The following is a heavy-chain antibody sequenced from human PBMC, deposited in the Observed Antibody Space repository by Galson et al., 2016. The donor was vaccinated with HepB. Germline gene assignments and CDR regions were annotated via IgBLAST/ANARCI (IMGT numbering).Heavy chain of an antibody. V-gene: IGHV4-39*01. CDR3: ASIVVVSSAPTNYFGY. Sequence: SETLSLTCSVSGGSISSTTYYWVWIRQSPGKGPEWIGSINYSGDTYYDESLKIRVTISVDTSKSQFSLRLRSVTAADTAVYYCASIVVVSSAPTNYFGYWGQGMLVTVSS. CDR1: GGSISSTTYY. D-gene: IGHD2-21*01. J-gene: IGHJ4*02. CDR2: INYSGDT.